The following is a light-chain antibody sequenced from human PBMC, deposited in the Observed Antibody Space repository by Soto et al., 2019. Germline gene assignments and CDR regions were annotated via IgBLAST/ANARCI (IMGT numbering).Light chain of an antibody. Sequence: QAVVTQEPSLTVXXXXTVXXXXXSXTXAVTSGHYPYWFQQKPGQAPRTLIYDTSNKHSWTPARFSGSLLGGKAALTLSGAQPEDEAEYYCLLSYSGAWVFGGGTKLTVL. J-gene: IGLJ3*02. CDR1: TXAVTSGHY. CDR3: LLSYSGAWV. V-gene: IGLV7-46*01. CDR2: DTS.